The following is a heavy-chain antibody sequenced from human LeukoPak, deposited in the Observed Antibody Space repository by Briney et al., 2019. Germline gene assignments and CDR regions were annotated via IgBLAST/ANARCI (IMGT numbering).Heavy chain of an antibody. CDR3: ARGLAGYSSSWHP. J-gene: IGHJ5*02. D-gene: IGHD6-13*01. CDR1: GGSISSYY. V-gene: IGHV4-59*01. Sequence: SETLSLTCTVSGGSISSYYWTWIRQPPGKGLEWIGYIYYSGSTNYNPSLKSRVTISVDTSKNQLSLKLSSVTAADTAVYYCARGLAGYSSSWHPWGQGTLVTVSS. CDR2: IYYSGST.